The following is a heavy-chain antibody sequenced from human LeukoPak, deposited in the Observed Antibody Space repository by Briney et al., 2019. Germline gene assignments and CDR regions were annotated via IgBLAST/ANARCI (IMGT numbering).Heavy chain of an antibody. CDR1: GGSISSSSYY. J-gene: IGHJ3*02. CDR2: IYYSGST. V-gene: IGHV4-39*01. Sequence: SETLSLTCTVSGGSISSSSYYWGWIRQPPGKGLEWIGSIYYSGSTYYNPSLKSRVTISVDTSKNQFSLKLSSVTAADTAVYYCARQAVVPAAPDAFDIWGKGTTVTVSS. CDR3: ARQAVVPAAPDAFDI. D-gene: IGHD2-2*01.